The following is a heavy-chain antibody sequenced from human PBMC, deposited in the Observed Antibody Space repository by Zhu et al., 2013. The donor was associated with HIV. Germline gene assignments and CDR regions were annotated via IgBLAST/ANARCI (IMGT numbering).Heavy chain of an antibody. CDR1: GYTFTGYY. CDR3: TRGGAFDY. V-gene: IGHV1-2*02. Sequence: QVQLMQSGPEVKRPGASVKVSCKASGYTFTGYYVHWVRQAPGQGLEWMGWINPNSGGTNYAQNFQGRVTMTRDASITTAYMDLSRIGSDDTAVYYCTRGGAFDYWGQGTLVTVSS. CDR2: INPNSGGT. J-gene: IGHJ4*02.